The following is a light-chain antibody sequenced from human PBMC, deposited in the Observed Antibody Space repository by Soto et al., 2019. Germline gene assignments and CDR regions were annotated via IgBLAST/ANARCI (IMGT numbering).Light chain of an antibody. CDR2: DNN. V-gene: IGLV1-51*01. J-gene: IGLJ2*01. CDR1: SSNIGNNL. CDR3: GTWDSSLTVVV. Sequence: QSVLTQPPSVSAAPGQKVTISCSGSSSNIGNNLVSWYQQFPGTAPKLLIYDNNKRPSGIPDRFSGSRSGTSATLDITGLQTGDEADYYCGTWDSSLTVVVFGGGTKVTVL.